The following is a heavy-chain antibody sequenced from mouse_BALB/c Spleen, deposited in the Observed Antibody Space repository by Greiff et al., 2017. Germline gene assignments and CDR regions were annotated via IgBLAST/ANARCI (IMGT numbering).Heavy chain of an antibody. V-gene: IGHV5-9-3*01. CDR2: ISSGGSYT. D-gene: IGHD2-3*01. Sequence: EVNVVESGGGLVKPGGSLKLSCAASGFTFSSYAMSWVRQTPEKRLEWVATISSGGSYTYYPDSVKGRFTISRDNAKNTLYLQMSSLRSEDTAMYYCARRYDPTGGFAYWGQGTLVTVSA. J-gene: IGHJ3*01. CDR1: GFTFSSYA. CDR3: ARRYDPTGGFAY.